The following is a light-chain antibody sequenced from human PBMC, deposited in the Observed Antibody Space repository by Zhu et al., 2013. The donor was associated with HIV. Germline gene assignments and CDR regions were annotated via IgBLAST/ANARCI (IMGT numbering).Light chain of an antibody. J-gene: IGKJ2*01. CDR2: GAS. Sequence: EIVLTQSPVTLSLSPGERATLSCRASQSVSSSYLAWYQQKPGQAPRLLIFGASSRATGVPDRFSGSGSGTDFTLTISRLEPEDFATYYCQQSYSTPLFGQGTKLEIK. V-gene: IGKV3-20*01. CDR3: QQSYSTPL. CDR1: QSVSSSY.